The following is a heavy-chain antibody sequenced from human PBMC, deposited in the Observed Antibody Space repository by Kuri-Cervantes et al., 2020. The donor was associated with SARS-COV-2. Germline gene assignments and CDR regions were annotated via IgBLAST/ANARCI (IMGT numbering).Heavy chain of an antibody. Sequence: SETLSLTCTVSGGSISSSSYYWGWIRQPPGKGLEWIGSIYYSGSTYYNPSLKSRVTISVDTSKNQFPLKLSSVTAADTAVYYCARTKGTIFGVVNWFDPWGQGTLVTVSS. V-gene: IGHV4-39*06. D-gene: IGHD3-3*01. J-gene: IGHJ5*02. CDR1: GGSISSSSYY. CDR3: ARTKGTIFGVVNWFDP. CDR2: IYYSGST.